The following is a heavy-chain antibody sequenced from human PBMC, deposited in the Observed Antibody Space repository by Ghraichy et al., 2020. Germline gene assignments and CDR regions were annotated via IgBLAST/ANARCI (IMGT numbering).Heavy chain of an antibody. J-gene: IGHJ6*02. CDR1: GGSFSGYY. V-gene: IGHV4-34*01. CDR2: INHSGIT. CDR3: AREEEAGMDV. Sequence: SETLSLTCAVYGGSFSGYYWSWIRQPPGKGLEWIGEINHSGITNYNPSLKSRVTISVDTSKNQFSLKLSSVTAADTAVYYCAREEEAGMDVWGQGTTVTVSS.